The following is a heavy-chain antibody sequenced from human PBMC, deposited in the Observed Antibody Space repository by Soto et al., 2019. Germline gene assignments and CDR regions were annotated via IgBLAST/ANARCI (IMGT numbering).Heavy chain of an antibody. CDR3: ARDMVLTGMFDF. Sequence: SETLSLTCTVSGGSIGSYHWSWVRQPPGKGLEWIASVYYTGTTNYNPSLGSRVTISIDAPGNRFSMEITSVTAADTAIYYCARDMVLTGMFDFWGQGTLVTVSS. V-gene: IGHV4-59*01. D-gene: IGHD3-10*01. CDR2: VYYTGTT. CDR1: GGSIGSYH. J-gene: IGHJ4*02.